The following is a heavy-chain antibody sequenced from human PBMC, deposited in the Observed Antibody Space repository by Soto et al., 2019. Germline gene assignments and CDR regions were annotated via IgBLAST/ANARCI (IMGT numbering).Heavy chain of an antibody. V-gene: IGHV3-30-3*01. D-gene: IGHD2-15*01. CDR2: IAHDGSNA. CDR1: GFTFRNHA. CDR3: ARGDREDILVVFGARPFVYCSDI. J-gene: IGHJ6*02. Sequence: QVQLVESGGGVVQPGGSLRLSCAASGFTFRNHAMHWVRQAPGKGLECLAVIAHDGSNAFYRDSVKGRFTVSRDNSKNTLYMYMNRLRSEDTGVYFCARGDREDILVVFGARPFVYCSDIWGQGTTVIVSS.